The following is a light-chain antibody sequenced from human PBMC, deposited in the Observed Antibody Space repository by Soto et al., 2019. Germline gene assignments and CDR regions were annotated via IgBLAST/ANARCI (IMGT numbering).Light chain of an antibody. V-gene: IGLV1-47*02. Sequence: QSVLTQPHSASGTPGQGVTISCSGSSSNIGSNYVYWYHLLPGTAPKLLMFSNDRRPSGVPDRFSGSKSGTSASLAIRGLRSEDEADYYCAAWDDSLNGVVFGGGTKLTVL. CDR2: SND. CDR3: AAWDDSLNGVV. J-gene: IGLJ2*01. CDR1: SSNIGSNY.